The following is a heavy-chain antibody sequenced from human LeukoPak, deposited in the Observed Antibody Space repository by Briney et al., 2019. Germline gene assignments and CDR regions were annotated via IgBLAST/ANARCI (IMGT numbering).Heavy chain of an antibody. D-gene: IGHD2-8*01. J-gene: IGHJ4*02. CDR2: INQDVSRI. V-gene: IGHV3-7*01. CDR1: GFSFSRYW. Sequence: PGRSLRLSRAGSGFSFSRYWMAWVRQAPGKGLEWVASINQDVSRIHYVDSVKGRFTIARANTKNSLFLQMNSLRVEDTAVYDWARLRADVTKFDYWGQGNLVTVSA. CDR3: ARLRADVTKFDY.